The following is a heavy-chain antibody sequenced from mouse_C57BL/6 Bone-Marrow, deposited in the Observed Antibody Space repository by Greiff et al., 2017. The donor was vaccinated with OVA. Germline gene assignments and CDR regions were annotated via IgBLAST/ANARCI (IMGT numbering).Heavy chain of an antibody. Sequence: EVQLQESGGGLVKPGGSLKLSCAASGFTFSSYTMSWVRQTPEKRLEWVATISGGGGNTYYPDSVKGRFTISRDNAKNTLYLQMSSLRSEDTALYYCASTYYYGSSAYYFDYWGQGTTLTVSS. CDR3: ASTYYYGSSAYYFDY. J-gene: IGHJ2*01. CDR1: GFTFSSYT. V-gene: IGHV5-9*04. CDR2: ISGGGGNT. D-gene: IGHD1-1*01.